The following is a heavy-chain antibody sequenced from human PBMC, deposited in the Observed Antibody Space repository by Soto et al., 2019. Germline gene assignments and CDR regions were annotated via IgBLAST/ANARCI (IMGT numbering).Heavy chain of an antibody. D-gene: IGHD2-2*01. Sequence: ASVKVSCKASGYTFTSYGISWVRQAPGQGLEWMGWISAYNGNTNYAQKLQGRVTMTTDTSTSTAYMELRSLRSDDTAVYYCARGGYCSSTSCYGYYYYGMDVWGQGTTVTVSS. CDR2: ISAYNGNT. CDR1: GYTFTSYG. CDR3: ARGGYCSSTSCYGYYYYGMDV. J-gene: IGHJ6*02. V-gene: IGHV1-18*01.